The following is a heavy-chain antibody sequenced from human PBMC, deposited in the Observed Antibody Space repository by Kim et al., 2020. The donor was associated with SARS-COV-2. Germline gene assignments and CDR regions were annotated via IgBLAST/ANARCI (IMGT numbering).Heavy chain of an antibody. CDR3: ARGGRGDFWSGSQDYFDY. D-gene: IGHD3-3*01. V-gene: IGHV4-4*07. Sequence: SETLSLTCTVSGGSISSYYWSWIRQPAGKGLEWIGRIYTSGSTNYNPSLKSRVTMSVDTSKNQFSLKLSSVTAADTAVYYCARGGRGDFWSGSQDYFDYWGQGTLVTVSS. CDR1: GGSISSYY. CDR2: IYTSGST. J-gene: IGHJ4*02.